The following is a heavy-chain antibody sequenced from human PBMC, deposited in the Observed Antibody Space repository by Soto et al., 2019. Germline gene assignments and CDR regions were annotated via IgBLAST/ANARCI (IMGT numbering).Heavy chain of an antibody. D-gene: IGHD5-18*01. CDR2: ISGSGGST. CDR1: GFTFSSYA. Sequence: GGSLRLSCAASGFTFSSYAMSWVRQAPGKGLEWVSAISGSGGSTYYADSVKGRFTISRDNSKNTLYLQMNSLRAEDTAVYYCAKDGTRLSHVDTAIRYYFDYWGQGTLVTVSS. CDR3: AKDGTRLSHVDTAIRYYFDY. J-gene: IGHJ4*02. V-gene: IGHV3-23*01.